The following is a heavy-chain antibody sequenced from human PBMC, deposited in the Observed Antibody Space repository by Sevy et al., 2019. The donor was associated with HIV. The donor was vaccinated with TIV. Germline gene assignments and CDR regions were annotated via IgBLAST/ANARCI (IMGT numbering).Heavy chain of an antibody. CDR1: GFTFYYAW. V-gene: IGHV3-15*01. D-gene: IGHD2-8*02. CDR3: STDPIIVLLVTDGMDV. J-gene: IGHJ6*02. CDR2: IKSKADGGTT. Sequence: GGSLRLSCAASGFTFYYAWMSWVRQAPGKGLEWVGRIKSKADGGTTEYAAAVKGRFTISRDDSKNTLYLQMNSLKTEDTAIYYCSTDPIIVLLVTDGMDVWGQWTTVTVSS.